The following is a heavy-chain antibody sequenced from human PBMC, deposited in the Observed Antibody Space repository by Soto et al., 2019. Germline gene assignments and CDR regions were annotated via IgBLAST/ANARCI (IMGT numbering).Heavy chain of an antibody. CDR2: ISGSGGST. CDR3: AKDGSHRNSDPGYFDY. J-gene: IGHJ4*02. Sequence: HPGGSLRLSCAASGFTFSIYSMNWVRQAPGKGLEWVSAISGSGGSTYYADSVKGRFTISRDNSKNTLYLQMNSLRAEDTAVYYCAKDGSHRNSDPGYFDYWGQGTLVTVSS. CDR1: GFTFSIYS. D-gene: IGHD2-15*01. V-gene: IGHV3-23*01.